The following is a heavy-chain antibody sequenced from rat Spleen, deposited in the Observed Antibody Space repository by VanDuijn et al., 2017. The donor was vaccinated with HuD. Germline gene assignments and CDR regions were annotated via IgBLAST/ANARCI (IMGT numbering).Heavy chain of an antibody. D-gene: IGHD4-3*01. J-gene: IGHJ4*01. V-gene: IGHV5-7*01. Sequence: EVQLVESGGGLVQPGRSLKLSCAASGFTFSDYNMAWVRQAPKKGLEWVATISYDGSSTYYRDSVKGRFPISRDNAKSTLYLQMDSLRSEDTATYYCARHNSGYGVMDAWGQGASVTVSS. CDR1: GFTFSDYN. CDR3: ARHNSGYGVMDA. CDR2: ISYDGSST.